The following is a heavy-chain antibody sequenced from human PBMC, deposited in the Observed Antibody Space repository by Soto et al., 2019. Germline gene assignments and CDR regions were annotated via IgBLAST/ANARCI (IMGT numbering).Heavy chain of an antibody. CDR3: ARGEVGSSTSCYPY. CDR2: IYYSGST. Sequence: QVQLQESGPGLVKPSQTLSLTCTVSGGSISSGGYYWSWIRQHPGKGLEWIGYIYYSGSTYYNPSLKSRVTIAVDTSKNQFSLKLSSVTAADTAVYYCARGEVGSSTSCYPYWGQGTLVTVSS. CDR1: GGSISSGGYY. J-gene: IGHJ4*02. D-gene: IGHD2-2*01. V-gene: IGHV4-31*03.